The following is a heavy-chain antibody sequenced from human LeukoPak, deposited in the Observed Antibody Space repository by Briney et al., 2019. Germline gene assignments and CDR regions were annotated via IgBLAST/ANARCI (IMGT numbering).Heavy chain of an antibody. D-gene: IGHD3-16*01. Sequence: GRSLRLSCAASGFTFSSYPMSWVRQAPGKGLEWVSSISGSGGNTYYPDSVKGRFTISRDNSKNALYLQVSSLRAEDTAIYYCAKWGFLDPNGFDLWGQGTLVTVSS. J-gene: IGHJ5*02. V-gene: IGHV3-23*01. CDR1: GFTFSSYP. CDR2: ISGSGGNT. CDR3: AKWGFLDPNGFDL.